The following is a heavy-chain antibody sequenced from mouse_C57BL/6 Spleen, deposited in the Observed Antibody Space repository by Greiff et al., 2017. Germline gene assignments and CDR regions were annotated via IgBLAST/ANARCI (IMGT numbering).Heavy chain of an antibody. V-gene: IGHV1-39*01. D-gene: IGHD4-1*01. CDR1: GYSFTDYN. CDR2: INPNYGTT. CDR3: ARSWDYAMDD. Sequence: VQLQQSGPELVQPGASVKISCKASGYSFTDYNMNWVKQSNGKSLEWIGVINPNYGTTSYNQKFNGKATLTVDQSSSTAYMQLNSQTSEDSAVEYCARSWDYAMDDWGQGTTVTVSS. J-gene: IGHJ4*01.